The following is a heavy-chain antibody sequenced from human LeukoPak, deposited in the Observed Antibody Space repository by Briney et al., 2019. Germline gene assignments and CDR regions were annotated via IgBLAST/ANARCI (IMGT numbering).Heavy chain of an antibody. D-gene: IGHD1-26*01. J-gene: IGHJ5*02. CDR2: INHSGST. CDR1: GGSFSGYY. Sequence: SETLSLTCAVYGGSFSGYYWSWIRQPPGKGLEWIGEINHSGSTNYNPSLKSRVTISVDTSKNQFSLKLSSVTAADTAVYYCARAKLSGSYLSPWGQGTLVTVSS. V-gene: IGHV4-34*01. CDR3: ARAKLSGSYLSP.